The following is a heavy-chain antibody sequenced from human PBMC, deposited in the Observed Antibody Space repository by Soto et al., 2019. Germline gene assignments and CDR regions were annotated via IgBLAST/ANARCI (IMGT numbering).Heavy chain of an antibody. D-gene: IGHD6-13*01. Sequence: QVQLVQSGAEVKKPGASVKVSCKASGYTFTSYGISWVRQAPGQGLEWMGWISAYNGNTNYAQKLQGRVTMTTDTSTSTAYMELRSLRSDDTAVYYCARVMTPEGSSSWYGPFDYWGQGTLVTVSS. CDR2: ISAYNGNT. CDR3: ARVMTPEGSSSWYGPFDY. V-gene: IGHV1-18*01. CDR1: GYTFTSYG. J-gene: IGHJ4*02.